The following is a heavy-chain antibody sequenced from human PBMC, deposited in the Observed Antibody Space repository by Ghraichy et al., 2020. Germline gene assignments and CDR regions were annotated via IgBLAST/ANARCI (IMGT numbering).Heavy chain of an antibody. V-gene: IGHV3-7*01. CDR3: ARDLRGKLEPRGDYFDY. D-gene: IGHD1-1*01. J-gene: IGHJ4*02. CDR2: IKQDGSEK. Sequence: GGSLRLSCAASGFTFSSYWMSWVRQAPGKGLEWVANIKQDGSEKYYVDSVKGRFTISRYNAKNSLYLQMNSLRAEDTAVYYCARDLRGKLEPRGDYFDYWGQGTLVTVSS. CDR1: GFTFSSYW.